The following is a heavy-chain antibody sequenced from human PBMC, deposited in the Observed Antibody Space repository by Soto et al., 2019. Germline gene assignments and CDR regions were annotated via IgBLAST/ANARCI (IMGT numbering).Heavy chain of an antibody. Sequence: PSETLSLTCTVSGGSISSGGYYWSWIRQHPGKGLECIGYIYYSGSTYCNPSLKSRVTISVDTSKNQFSLKLSSVTAADTAVYYCARGYYDYVWGSYFGYGRYFDLWGRGTLVTVPS. CDR1: GGSISSGGYY. CDR3: ARGYYDYVWGSYFGYGRYFDL. CDR2: IYYSGST. V-gene: IGHV4-31*03. J-gene: IGHJ2*01. D-gene: IGHD3-16*01.